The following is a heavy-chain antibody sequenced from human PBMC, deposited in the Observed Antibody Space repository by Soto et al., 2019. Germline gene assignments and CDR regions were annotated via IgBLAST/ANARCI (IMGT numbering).Heavy chain of an antibody. Sequence: AASVKVSCKASGGTFSGYAISWVRQAPGQGLEWMGGIIPIFGTANYAQKLQGRVTMTTDTSTSTAYMELRSLRSDDTAVYYCARDIAAAGTNWFDPWGQGTLVTVSS. D-gene: IGHD6-13*01. CDR1: GGTFSGYA. CDR2: IIPIFGTA. CDR3: ARDIAAAGTNWFDP. J-gene: IGHJ5*02. V-gene: IGHV1-69*05.